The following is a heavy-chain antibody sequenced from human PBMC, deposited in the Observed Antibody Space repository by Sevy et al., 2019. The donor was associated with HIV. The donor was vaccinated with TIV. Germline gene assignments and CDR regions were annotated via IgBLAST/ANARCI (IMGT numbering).Heavy chain of an antibody. CDR2: ISYDGSNK. D-gene: IGHD5-18*01. CDR3: AREGPEGGYSYELYYYGMDV. V-gene: IGHV3-30-3*01. J-gene: IGHJ6*02. CDR1: GFTFSSYA. Sequence: GGSLRLSCAASGFTFSSYAMPWVRQAPGKGLEWVAVISYDGSNKYYADSVKGRFTISRDNSKNTLYLQMNSLRAEDTAVYYCAREGPEGGYSYELYYYGMDVWGQGTTVTVSS.